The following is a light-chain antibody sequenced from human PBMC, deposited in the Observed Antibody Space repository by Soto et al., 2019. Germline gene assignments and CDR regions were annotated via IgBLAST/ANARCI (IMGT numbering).Light chain of an antibody. V-gene: IGKV1-39*01. Sequence: DIQMTQSPSSLSASVGDRVTITCRASQSISSHLNWYQQKPGKAPNLLMYTASNLQSGVPSRFSGSGSGTDFTLIINSLQPEDFATYYCQQSYSVPITVGQETPMEIK. CDR3: QQSYSVPIT. J-gene: IGKJ5*01. CDR1: QSISSH. CDR2: TAS.